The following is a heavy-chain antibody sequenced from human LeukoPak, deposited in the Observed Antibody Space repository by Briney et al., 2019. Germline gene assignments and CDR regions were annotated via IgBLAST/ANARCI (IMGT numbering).Heavy chain of an antibody. CDR1: GGSISSGSYY. Sequence: SQTLSLTCTVSGGSISSGSYYWSWIRQPAGKGLEWTVRIYTSGSTNYNPSLKSRVTISVDTSKNQFSLKLSSVTAADTAVYYCASLLWYGDLSGEGDYWGQGTLVTVSS. CDR3: ASLLWYGDLSGEGDY. V-gene: IGHV4-61*02. D-gene: IGHD3-10*01. CDR2: IYTSGST. J-gene: IGHJ4*02.